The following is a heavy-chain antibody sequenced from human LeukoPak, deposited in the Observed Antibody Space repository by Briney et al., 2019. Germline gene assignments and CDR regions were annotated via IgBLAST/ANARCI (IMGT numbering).Heavy chain of an antibody. J-gene: IGHJ5*02. V-gene: IGHV1-8*01. CDR1: GYTFTSYD. CDR2: MNPNSGNT. Sequence: ASVKVSCKASGYTFTSYDINWVRQATAQGLEWMGWMNPNSGNTGYAQKFQGRVTITRNTSISTAYMELSSLRSEDTAVYYCARDSSGWYHWFDPWGQGTLVTVSS. CDR3: ARDSSGWYHWFDP. D-gene: IGHD6-19*01.